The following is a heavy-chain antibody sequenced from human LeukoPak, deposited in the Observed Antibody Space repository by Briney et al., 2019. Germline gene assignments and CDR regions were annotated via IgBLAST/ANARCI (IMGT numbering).Heavy chain of an antibody. CDR3: ARDSVWSGHYLGPRVNDAFDI. J-gene: IGHJ3*02. D-gene: IGHD3-3*01. CDR2: IIPIFGTA. V-gene: IGHV1-69*13. CDR1: GGTFSSYA. Sequence: SVKVSCXASGGTFSSYAISWVRQAPGQGLEWMGGIIPIFGTANYAQKFQGRVTITADESTSTAYMELSSLRSEDTAVYYCARDSVWSGHYLGPRVNDAFDIWGQGTMVTVSS.